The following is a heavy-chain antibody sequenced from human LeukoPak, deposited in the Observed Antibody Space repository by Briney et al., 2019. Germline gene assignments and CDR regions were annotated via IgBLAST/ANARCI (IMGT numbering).Heavy chain of an antibody. D-gene: IGHD1-26*01. CDR3: ARGVDY. CDR1: GGSISSSTYC. Sequence: PSETLSLTCTVSGGSISSSTYCWGWIRQPPGKGLEWIGSITYSGNTYYNPSLQSRVTISVDTSKNQFSLKLISVTAADTAVYYCARGVDYWGQGTLVTVSS. CDR2: ITYSGNT. V-gene: IGHV4-39*07. J-gene: IGHJ4*02.